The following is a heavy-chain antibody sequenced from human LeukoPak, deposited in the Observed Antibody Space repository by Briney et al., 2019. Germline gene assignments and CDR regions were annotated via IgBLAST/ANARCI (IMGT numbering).Heavy chain of an antibody. J-gene: IGHJ4*02. CDR2: IYYSGST. Sequence: SETLSLTCTVSGGSISSSSYYWGWIRQPPGKGLEWIGSIYYSGSTYYNPSLKSRVTISVDTSKNQFSLKLSSVTAADTAVCCCARGGLWSGYYFWGQGTLVTVSS. V-gene: IGHV4-39*07. D-gene: IGHD3-3*01. CDR1: GGSISSSSYY. CDR3: ARGGLWSGYYF.